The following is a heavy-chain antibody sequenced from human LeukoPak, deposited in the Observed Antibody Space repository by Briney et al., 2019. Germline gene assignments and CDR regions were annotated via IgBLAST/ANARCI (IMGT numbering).Heavy chain of an antibody. CDR2: ISSSSYI. J-gene: IGHJ3*02. CDR3: ARALPSPLYSGSYADAFDI. CDR1: GFTFSSYS. Sequence: GGSLRLSCAASGFTFSSYSMNWVRQAPGKGLEWVSSISSSSYIYYADSVKGRFTISRDDAKNSLYLQMNSLRAEDTAVYYCARALPSPLYSGSYADAFDIWGQGTMVTVSS. D-gene: IGHD1-26*01. V-gene: IGHV3-21*01.